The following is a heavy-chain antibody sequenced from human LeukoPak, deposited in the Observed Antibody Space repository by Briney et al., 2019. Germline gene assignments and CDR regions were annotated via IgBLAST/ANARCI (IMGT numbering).Heavy chain of an antibody. CDR2: INWNGGST. Sequence: GGSLRLSCAASGFTFDDYGMSWVRQAPGKGLEWFSGINWNGGSTGYADSVKGRFTISRDNAKNSLYLQMNSLRAEDTALYYCARDVRYDYVWGSYRYNWFDPWGQGTLVTVSS. V-gene: IGHV3-20*04. D-gene: IGHD3-16*02. CDR1: GFTFDDYG. J-gene: IGHJ5*02. CDR3: ARDVRYDYVWGSYRYNWFDP.